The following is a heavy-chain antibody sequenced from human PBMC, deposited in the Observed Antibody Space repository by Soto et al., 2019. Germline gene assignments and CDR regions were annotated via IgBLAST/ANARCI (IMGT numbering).Heavy chain of an antibody. CDR2: INYSGRTT. CDR3: VKQRGAGQTNDYKVDV. D-gene: IGHD4-4*01. J-gene: IGHJ6*01. CDR1: GFSFNTYA. Sequence: EVQLLESGGGLVQPGGSLRLSCETSGFSFNTYAMTWVRQAPGMGLEWVAVINYSGRTTFHAQSVKGRFTISRDNSRNRVFLQMDSLRAEDTAVYYCVKQRGAGQTNDYKVDVWGLGTTVIVSS. V-gene: IGHV3-23*01.